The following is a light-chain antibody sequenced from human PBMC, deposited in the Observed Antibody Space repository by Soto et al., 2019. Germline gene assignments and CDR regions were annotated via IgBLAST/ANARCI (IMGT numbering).Light chain of an antibody. J-gene: IGKJ1*01. CDR2: DAS. CDR3: QQYNNWPRT. CDR1: QSVSSN. V-gene: IGKV3-15*01. Sequence: EIVMTQSPATLSVSPGERVTLSFGASQSVSSNLAWYQQKGGQAPRLLLYDASTRATDIPARFSGSESGTEFTLTISSLQSEDFAVYYCQQYNNWPRTFGQGTKVDIK.